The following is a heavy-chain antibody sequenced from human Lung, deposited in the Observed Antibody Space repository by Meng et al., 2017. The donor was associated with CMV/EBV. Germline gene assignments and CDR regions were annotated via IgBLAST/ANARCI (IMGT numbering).Heavy chain of an antibody. V-gene: IGHV1-8*01. CDR1: GYTFSNYD. J-gene: IGHJ6*02. Sequence: AXVXVSXXASGYTFSNYDIIWVRQASGQGLEWVGWMNPSRGNTAYAQKFQGRVTMTRDTSTSIAYMELSSLRSGDTAVYYCARGQVQCSTINCHDYRFSGMDVWGQGTTVXVSS. CDR3: ARGQVQCSTINCHDYRFSGMDV. D-gene: IGHD2/OR15-2a*01. CDR2: MNPSRGNT.